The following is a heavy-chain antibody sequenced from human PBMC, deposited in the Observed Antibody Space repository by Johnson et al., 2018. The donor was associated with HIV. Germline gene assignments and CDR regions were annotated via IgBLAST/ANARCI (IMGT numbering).Heavy chain of an antibody. J-gene: IGHJ3*02. CDR3: ARALVDDAFDI. D-gene: IGHD1-26*01. Sequence: QVQLVESGGGVVQPGRSLRLSCAASGFTFSSYAMHWVRQAPCTGLEWVAVIPYDGSNKYYADSVKGRFTISRDNSKNTLYLQMNSLRAEDTAVYYCARALVDDAFDIWGQGTMVTVSS. V-gene: IGHV3-30-3*01. CDR1: GFTFSSYA. CDR2: IPYDGSNK.